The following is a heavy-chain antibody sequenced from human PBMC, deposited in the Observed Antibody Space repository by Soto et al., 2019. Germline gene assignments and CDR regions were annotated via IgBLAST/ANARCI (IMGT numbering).Heavy chain of an antibody. V-gene: IGHV1-18*04. J-gene: IGHJ4*02. CDR3: ARGYNWNPFDY. CDR1: GYSFTSYW. Sequence: KISCKGSGYSFTSYWIGWVRQAPGQGLEWMGWISAYNGNTNYAQKLQGRVTMTTDTSTSTAYMELRSLRSDDTAVYYCARGYNWNPFDYWGQGTLVTVSS. D-gene: IGHD1-20*01. CDR2: ISAYNGNT.